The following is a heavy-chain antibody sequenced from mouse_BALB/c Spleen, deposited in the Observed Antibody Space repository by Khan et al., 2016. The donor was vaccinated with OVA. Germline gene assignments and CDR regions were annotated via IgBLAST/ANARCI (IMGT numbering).Heavy chain of an antibody. J-gene: IGHJ1*01. V-gene: IGHV1-85*01. D-gene: IGHD1-1*02. CDR1: GYTFTSYD. CDR3: ARHYYGGSLYWYFDV. Sequence: QMQLEESGAELVKPGASVKLSCRASGYTFTSYDINWVRQRPEQGLEWIGWIFPGDDSTKYNEKFKDKATLTSDKSSSTAYMQLSRLTSEDSAVYFCARHYYGGSLYWYFDVWGAGTTVTVSS. CDR2: IFPGDDST.